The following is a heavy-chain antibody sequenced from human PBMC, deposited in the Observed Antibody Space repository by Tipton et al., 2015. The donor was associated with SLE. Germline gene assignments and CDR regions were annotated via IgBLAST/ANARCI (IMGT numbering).Heavy chain of an antibody. CDR3: AREAYSGSYFDY. Sequence: SLRLSCAASGFTFSSYWMSWVRQAPGKGLEWVANIKQDGREKYYVDSVKGRFTISRDNAKNSLYLQMNSLRAEDTAVYYCAREAYSGSYFDYWGQGTLVTVSS. J-gene: IGHJ4*02. CDR1: GFTFSSYW. CDR2: IKQDGREK. V-gene: IGHV3-7*01. D-gene: IGHD1-26*01.